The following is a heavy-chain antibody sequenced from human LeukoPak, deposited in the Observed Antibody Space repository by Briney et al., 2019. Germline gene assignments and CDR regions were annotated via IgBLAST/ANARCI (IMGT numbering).Heavy chain of an antibody. J-gene: IGHJ4*02. D-gene: IGHD3-10*01. CDR2: IYHSGST. CDR3: ASRPDTMVRGVAADY. V-gene: IGHV4-34*01. CDR1: GGSFSGYY. Sequence: SETLSLTCAVYGGSFSGYYWSWIRQPPGKGLEWIGEIYHSGSTNFNPSLKSRVTISVDTSKNQFSLKLSSVTAADTAVYYCASRPDTMVRGVAADYWGQGTLVTVSS.